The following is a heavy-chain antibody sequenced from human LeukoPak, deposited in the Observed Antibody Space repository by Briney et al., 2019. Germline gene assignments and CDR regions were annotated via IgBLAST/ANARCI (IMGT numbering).Heavy chain of an antibody. CDR3: ATRNYYDSSGSDPPRLEY. V-gene: IGHV3-23*01. CDR2: ISGSGGST. J-gene: IGHJ4*02. Sequence: GGSLRLSCAASGFTFSSYAMSWVRQAPGKGLEWVSAISGSGGSTYYADSVKGRFTISRDNSKNTLYLQMNSLRAEDTAVYYCATRNYYDSSGSDPPRLEYWGQGTMVTVSS. CDR1: GFTFSSYA. D-gene: IGHD3-22*01.